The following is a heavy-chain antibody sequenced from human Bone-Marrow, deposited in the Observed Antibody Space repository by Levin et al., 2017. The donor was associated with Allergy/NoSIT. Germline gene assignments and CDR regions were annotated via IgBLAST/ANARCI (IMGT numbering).Heavy chain of an antibody. J-gene: IGHJ4*02. CDR3: ARVLHYYDSRDYYGGGDY. CDR2: IYGGGST. V-gene: IGHV3-53*01. D-gene: IGHD3-22*01. CDR1: GFTVSSSY. Sequence: GESLKISCAASGFTVSSSYMTWVRQAPGKGLDWVSVIYGGGSTYYADSVKGRFAISRDNSKNTLYLQMNSLRAEDTAVYYCARVLHYYDSRDYYGGGDYWGQGTLVTVSS.